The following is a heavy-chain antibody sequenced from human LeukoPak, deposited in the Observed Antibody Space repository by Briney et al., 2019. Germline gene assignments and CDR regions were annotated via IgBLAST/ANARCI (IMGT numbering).Heavy chain of an antibody. D-gene: IGHD2-2*02. CDR3: ASPLGYCSSTSCYTSRQLVLNY. CDR1: GYTFTGYY. CDR2: INPNSGGT. V-gene: IGHV1-2*02. J-gene: IGHJ4*02. Sequence: GASVKVSCKASGYTFTGYYMHWVRQAPGQGFEWMGWINPNSGGTNYAQKFQGRVTMTRDTSISTAYMELSRLRSDDTAVYYCASPLGYCSSTSCYTSRQLVLNYWGQGTLVTVSS.